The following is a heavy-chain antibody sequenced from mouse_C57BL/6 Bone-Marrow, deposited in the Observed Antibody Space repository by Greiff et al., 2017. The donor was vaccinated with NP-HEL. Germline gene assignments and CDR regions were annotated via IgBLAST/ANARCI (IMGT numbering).Heavy chain of an antibody. V-gene: IGHV1-81*01. J-gene: IGHJ2*01. CDR1: GYTFTSYG. CDR3: ARVAGGGLDY. Sequence: VKLQESGAELARPGASVKLSCKASGYTFTSYGISWVKQRTGQGLEWIGEIYPRSGNTYYIEKFKGKATLTADKSSSTAYMELRRLTSEDSAVYFFARVAGGGLDYWGQGTTLTVSS. CDR2: IYPRSGNT. D-gene: IGHD3-3*01.